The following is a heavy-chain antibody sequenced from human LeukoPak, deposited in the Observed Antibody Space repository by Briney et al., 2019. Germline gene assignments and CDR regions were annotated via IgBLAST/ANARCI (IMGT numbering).Heavy chain of an antibody. Sequence: SETLSLTCTVSGGSISSSSYYWGWIRQPPGKGLEWIGNIYYSGSTYYNPSLKSRVTISVDTSKNQFSLKLSSVTAADTAVYYCARVKQQLVGYYYYYYMDVWGKGTTVTVSS. CDR3: ARVKQQLVGYYYYYYMDV. V-gene: IGHV4-39*01. J-gene: IGHJ6*03. CDR2: IYYSGST. D-gene: IGHD6-13*01. CDR1: GGSISSSSYY.